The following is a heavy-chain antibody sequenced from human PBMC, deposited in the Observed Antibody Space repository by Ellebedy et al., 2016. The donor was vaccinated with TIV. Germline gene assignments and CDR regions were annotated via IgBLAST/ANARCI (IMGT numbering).Heavy chain of an antibody. CDR2: VMPIFGSP. J-gene: IGHJ4*02. V-gene: IGHV1-69*13. CDR3: LRGVNRDGHNYDLDS. D-gene: IGHD5-24*01. CDR1: GGTFSNSA. Sequence: AASVKVSCKASGGTFSNSAISWVRQAPGQGLEWMGGVMPIFGSPNYAQKFQGRLTITADESTNTAYMELSSLRSEDTAVYYCLRGVNRDGHNYDLDSWGQGTLVTVSS.